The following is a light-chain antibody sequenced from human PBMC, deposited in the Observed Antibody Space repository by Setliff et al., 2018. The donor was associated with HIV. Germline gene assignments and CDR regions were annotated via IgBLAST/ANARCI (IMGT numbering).Light chain of an antibody. V-gene: IGLV2-8*01. J-gene: IGLJ1*01. Sequence: QSVLTQPPSASGSVGQSVTISCTGTSNDIGFYDYVSWYQQHPGKAPKLMIYEVSKRPSGVPDRFSGPKSVNTASLTVSGLQAEDEADYYCSSYAGRNNYVFGTGTKVTV. CDR1: SNDIGFYDY. CDR2: EVS. CDR3: SSYAGRNNYV.